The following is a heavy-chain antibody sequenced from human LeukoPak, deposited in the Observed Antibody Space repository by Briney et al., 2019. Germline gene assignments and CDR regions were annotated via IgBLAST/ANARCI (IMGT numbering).Heavy chain of an antibody. J-gene: IGHJ4*02. D-gene: IGHD3-22*01. CDR3: ARMRYYGSGGYPNFDY. V-gene: IGHV3-53*05. CDR1: GFTVSSNY. Sequence: PGGSLRLSCAASGFTVSSNYMSWVRQAPGKGLEWVSVIYSGGNTYYADSVEGRFTISRDNSKNTLYLQMNSLRAEDTAAYYCARMRYYGSGGYPNFDYWGQGTLVTVSS. CDR2: IYSGGNT.